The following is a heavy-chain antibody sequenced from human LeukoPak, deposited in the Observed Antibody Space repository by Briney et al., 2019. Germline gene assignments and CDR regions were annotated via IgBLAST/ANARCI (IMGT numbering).Heavy chain of an antibody. D-gene: IGHD4-17*01. CDR3: ARRSTVQHLDV. CDR1: GYTFTNHS. Sequence: ASVKVSCKASGYTFTNHSINWVRQAPGHGLEYMGWIDTNTHNPNYAQAFTGRIVFSLDTSVSTAYMQIRSLKAEDTAVYFCARRSTVQHLDVWGKGTTVIVSS. J-gene: IGHJ6*04. CDR2: IDTNTHNP. V-gene: IGHV7-4-1*02.